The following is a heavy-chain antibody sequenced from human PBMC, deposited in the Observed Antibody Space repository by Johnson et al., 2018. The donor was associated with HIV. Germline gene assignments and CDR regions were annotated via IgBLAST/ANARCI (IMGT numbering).Heavy chain of an antibody. D-gene: IGHD4-17*01. CDR1: GFTFSSYW. Sequence: QVQLVESGGGLVQPGGSLRLSCAAPGFTFSSYWMSWVRQAPGKGLEWVAFIRYDGSNKYYADSVKGRFTISRDNSKNTLYLQMNSLRAEDTAVYYCAREGTVSYGGAFDIWGQGTMVTVSS. J-gene: IGHJ3*02. CDR3: AREGTVSYGGAFDI. CDR2: IRYDGSNK. V-gene: IGHV3-30*02.